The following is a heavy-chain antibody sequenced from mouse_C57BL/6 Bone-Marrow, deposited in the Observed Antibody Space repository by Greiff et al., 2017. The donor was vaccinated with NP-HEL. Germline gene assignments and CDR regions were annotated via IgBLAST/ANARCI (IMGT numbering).Heavy chain of an antibody. CDR2: FYPGSGSI. CDR3: ARHEEGPYGNPAWFAY. CDR1: GYTFTEYT. V-gene: IGHV1-62-2*01. D-gene: IGHD2-10*02. Sequence: VQLQQSGAELVKPGASVKLSCKASGYTFTEYTIHWVKQRSGQGLEWIGWFYPGSGSIKYNEKFKDKATLTADKSSSTVYMELSRLTSEDAAVYFCARHEEGPYGNPAWFAYWGQGTLVTVSA. J-gene: IGHJ3*01.